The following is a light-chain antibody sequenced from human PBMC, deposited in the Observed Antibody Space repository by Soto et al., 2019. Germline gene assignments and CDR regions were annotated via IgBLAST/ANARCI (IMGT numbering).Light chain of an antibody. CDR1: NIGSKS. CDR3: QVWDSSSDHP. V-gene: IGLV3-21*04. Sequence: SYELTQPPSVSVAPGKTARITWGGNNIGSKSVHWYQQKPGQAPVLVIYYDSDRPSGIPERFSGSNSGNTDTLTISRVEAGEEADYYCQVWDSSSDHPFGGGTKRTVL. CDR2: YDS. J-gene: IGLJ2*01.